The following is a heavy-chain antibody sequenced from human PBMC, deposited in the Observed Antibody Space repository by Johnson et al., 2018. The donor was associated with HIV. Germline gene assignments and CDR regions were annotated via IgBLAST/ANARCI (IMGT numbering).Heavy chain of an antibody. Sequence: VQLVESGGGVVQPGRSLRLSCAASGFTFSSYAMHWVRQAPGKGLEWVAEIKQDGSGKYYVDSVKGRFTISRDNAKNSLYMQMNILRAEDTAVYYCARGGFAMIVVVISPPDAFDIWGQGTMVTVSS. J-gene: IGHJ3*02. V-gene: IGHV3-7*03. CDR1: GFTFSSYA. CDR3: ARGGFAMIVVVISPPDAFDI. CDR2: IKQDGSGK. D-gene: IGHD3-22*01.